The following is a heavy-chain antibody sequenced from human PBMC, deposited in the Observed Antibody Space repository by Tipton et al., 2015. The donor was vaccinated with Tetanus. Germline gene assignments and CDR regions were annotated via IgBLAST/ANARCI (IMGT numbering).Heavy chain of an antibody. CDR2: IYYSGST. D-gene: IGHD5-18*01. CDR1: GGTISSISYF. V-gene: IGHV4-39*01. Sequence: TLSLTCSVSGGTISSISYFWGWVRQPPGKGLEWIGSIYYSGSTYYNPSLKSRVTISVDTSKNQFSLKLSSVTAADTAVYYCARTTGYSYGYGHFDYWGQGTLVTVSS. CDR3: ARTTGYSYGYGHFDY. J-gene: IGHJ4*02.